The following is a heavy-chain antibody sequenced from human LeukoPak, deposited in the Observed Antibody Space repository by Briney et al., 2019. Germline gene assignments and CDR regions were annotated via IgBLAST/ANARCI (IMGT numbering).Heavy chain of an antibody. V-gene: IGHV3-48*01. CDR3: ARVVYSGSYHVGESDY. Sequence: GGSLRLSCAASALTFSDYSMNWVRQAPGKGLEWISYISSNGSTIYYADSVKGRFTISRDNSKNTLYLQMNSLRAEDTAVYYCARVVYSGSYHVGESDYWGQGTLVTVSS. CDR1: ALTFSDYS. D-gene: IGHD1-26*01. J-gene: IGHJ4*02. CDR2: ISSNGSTI.